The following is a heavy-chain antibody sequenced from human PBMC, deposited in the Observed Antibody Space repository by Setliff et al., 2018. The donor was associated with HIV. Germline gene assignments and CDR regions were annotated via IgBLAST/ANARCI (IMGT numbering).Heavy chain of an antibody. V-gene: IGHV5-51*01. CDR2: IYPGDSDT. D-gene: IGHD4-17*01. CDR3: ARPSYGDYEKMLDY. Sequence: GESLKISCHLSGYSFVDFWIGWVRQMPGKGLEWVGFIYPGDSDTRYSPSYQGQVTISADNFISTAYLEWSSRKASDTAMYYCARPSYGDYEKMLDYWGQGTLVTVSS. J-gene: IGHJ4*02. CDR1: GYSFVDFW.